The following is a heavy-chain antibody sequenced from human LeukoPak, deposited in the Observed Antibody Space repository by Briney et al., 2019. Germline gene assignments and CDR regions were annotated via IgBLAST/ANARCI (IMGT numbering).Heavy chain of an antibody. CDR1: GFTFSDYY. V-gene: IGHV3-11*01. D-gene: IGHD2-21*01. CDR3: AREDTRDRFQYYFDY. Sequence: PGGSLRLSCAASGFTFSDYYMSWIRQAPGKGLEWVSYISSSGSTIYYADSVKGRFTISRDNAKNSLYLQMNSLRAEDTAVYYCAREDTRDRFQYYFDYWGQGTLVTVSS. J-gene: IGHJ4*02. CDR2: ISSSGSTI.